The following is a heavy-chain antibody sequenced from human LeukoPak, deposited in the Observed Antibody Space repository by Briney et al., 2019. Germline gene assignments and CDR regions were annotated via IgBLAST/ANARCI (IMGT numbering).Heavy chain of an antibody. D-gene: IGHD6-6*01. Sequence: GGSLRLSCAASGFTFSSYNMNWVRQAQGKGLEWVSCINRYTLIYYTDSVKGRFSISRDNARNSLFLQMNSLRPEDTAVYYCAREARGALDDAFDIWGQGTMVTVSS. CDR1: GFTFSSYN. V-gene: IGHV3-21*06. CDR2: INRYTLI. CDR3: AREARGALDDAFDI. J-gene: IGHJ3*02.